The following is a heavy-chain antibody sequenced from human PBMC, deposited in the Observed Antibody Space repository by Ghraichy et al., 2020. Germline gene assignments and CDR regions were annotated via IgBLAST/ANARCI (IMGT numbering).Heavy chain of an antibody. Sequence: SETLSLTCAVYGGSFSGYYWSWIRQPPGKGLEWIGEINHSGSTNYNPSLKSRVTISVDTSKNQFSLKLSSLTAADTAVYYCARGPSRSIAAAGTSGMGYWGQGTLVTVSS. D-gene: IGHD6-13*01. CDR1: GGSFSGYY. CDR2: INHSGST. CDR3: ARGPSRSIAAAGTSGMGY. J-gene: IGHJ4*02. V-gene: IGHV4-34*01.